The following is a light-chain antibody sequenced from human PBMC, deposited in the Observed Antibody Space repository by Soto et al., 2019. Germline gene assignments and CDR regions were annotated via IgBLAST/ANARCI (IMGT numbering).Light chain of an antibody. CDR2: DAS. Sequence: EIVLTQSPATLSLSPGERATLSCRASQSVSSYLAWYQQKPGQAPRLLIYDASNRATGIPARFSGSGSGTTYTLIISRLAPEDCAGYCDHLCRNRRPTSTFGQ. J-gene: IGKJ1*01. CDR1: QSVSSY. V-gene: IGKV3-11*01. CDR3: HLCRNRRPTST.